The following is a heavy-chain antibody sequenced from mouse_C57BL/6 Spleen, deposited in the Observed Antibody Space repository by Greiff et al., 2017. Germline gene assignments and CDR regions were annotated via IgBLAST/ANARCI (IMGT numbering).Heavy chain of an antibody. CDR1: GYTFTDYE. V-gene: IGHV1-15*01. CDR3: TREGGYDGAWFAY. J-gene: IGHJ3*01. Sequence: VQLQESGAELVRPGASVTLSCKASGYTFTDYEMHWVKQTPVHGLEWIGAIDPETGGTAYNQKFKGKAILTADKSSSTAYMELRSLTSEDSAVYYCTREGGYDGAWFAYWGQGTLVTVSA. D-gene: IGHD2-2*01. CDR2: IDPETGGT.